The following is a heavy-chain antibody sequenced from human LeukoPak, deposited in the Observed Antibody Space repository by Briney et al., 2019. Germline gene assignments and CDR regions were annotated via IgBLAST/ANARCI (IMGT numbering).Heavy chain of an antibody. CDR3: IEGPTVTPH. J-gene: IGHJ4*02. CDR2: IKPDGSDK. D-gene: IGHD4-17*01. CDR1: GFTLANYW. Sequence: AGGALRLSCAASGFTLANYWMTWVRQLAGMGLEWVATIKPDGSDKFYVDSVKGRFTISRDNAKNSLFLQMNSLRDEDTAVYYSIEGPTVTPHWVQGTLVTVSS. V-gene: IGHV3-7*01.